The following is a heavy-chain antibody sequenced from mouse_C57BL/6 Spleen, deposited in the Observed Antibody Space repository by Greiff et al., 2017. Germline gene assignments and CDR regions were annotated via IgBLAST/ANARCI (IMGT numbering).Heavy chain of an antibody. CDR1: GYTFTSYW. D-gene: IGHD1-1*01. CDR2: IDPTSGGT. V-gene: IGHV1-62-3*01. Sequence: QVQLQQPGAELVKPGASVKLSCKASGYTFTSYWMHWVKQRPGRGLEWIGRIDPTSGGTKYNEKFQGKATITADTSSNTAYLQLSSLTSEDTAVYYCTTVDYGSSSGFDYWGQGTTLTVSS. J-gene: IGHJ2*01. CDR3: TTVDYGSSSGFDY.